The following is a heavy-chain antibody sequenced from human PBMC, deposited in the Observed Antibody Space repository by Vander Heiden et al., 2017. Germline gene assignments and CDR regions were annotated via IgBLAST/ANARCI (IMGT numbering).Heavy chain of an antibody. D-gene: IGHD3-3*02. J-gene: IGHJ2*01. Sequence: QVELQETGAGLVKPSVTLYITCTVSGGSISSYYWSWIRQPAGKGLEWIGRIYTSGSTNYNPSLKSRVTMSVYTSKNQFSRKLSYMTAAGTAVYYWAKYRSLAEEWYFDLWCGGPLVTLSS. V-gene: IGHV4-4*07. CDR3: AKYRSLAEEWYFDL. CDR1: GGSISSYY. CDR2: IYTSGST.